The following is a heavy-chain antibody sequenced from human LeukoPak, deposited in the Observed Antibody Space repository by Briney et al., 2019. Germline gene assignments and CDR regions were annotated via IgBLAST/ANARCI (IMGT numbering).Heavy chain of an antibody. Sequence: SETLSLTCTVSGGSISSYYWSWIRQPPGKGLEWIGFIYYSGTINYNPSLESRVTISVDTSKNQFSLKLRSVTAADTAVYYCARRGVPGTGFLWFDPWGQGTLVTVSS. D-gene: IGHD6-19*01. CDR1: GGSISSYY. J-gene: IGHJ5*02. CDR2: IYYSGTI. V-gene: IGHV4-59*08. CDR3: ARRGVPGTGFLWFDP.